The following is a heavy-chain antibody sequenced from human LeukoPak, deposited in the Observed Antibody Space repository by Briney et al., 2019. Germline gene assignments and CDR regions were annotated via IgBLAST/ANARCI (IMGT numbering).Heavy chain of an antibody. D-gene: IGHD3-9*01. CDR1: GNSFSSYG. V-gene: IGHV1-18*01. Sequence: GASVKVSWNASGNSFSSYGISRVRQAPGQWLEWMGWISAYNGNTNYAQKLQGRVTMTTDTSTSTAYMELRSLTSDDTAVYFCVRDRPAYDILTGLVSLDVWGKGTTVTVSS. CDR2: ISAYNGNT. CDR3: VRDRPAYDILTGLVSLDV. J-gene: IGHJ6*04.